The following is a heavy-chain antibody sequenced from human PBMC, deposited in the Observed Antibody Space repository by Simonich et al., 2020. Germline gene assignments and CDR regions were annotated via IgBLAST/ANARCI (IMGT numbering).Heavy chain of an antibody. Sequence: QVQLVQSGAEVKKPGASVTVSCKASGYTFTGYYMHWVRQAPGQGLEWMGGINTNSGGTNYAQKFQGRVTMTRDTSISTAYMELSRLGSDDTAVYYCARGAAAGTFDYWGQGTLVTVSS. CDR3: ARGAAAGTFDY. CDR2: INTNSGGT. CDR1: GYTFTGYY. D-gene: IGHD6-13*01. V-gene: IGHV1-2*02. J-gene: IGHJ4*02.